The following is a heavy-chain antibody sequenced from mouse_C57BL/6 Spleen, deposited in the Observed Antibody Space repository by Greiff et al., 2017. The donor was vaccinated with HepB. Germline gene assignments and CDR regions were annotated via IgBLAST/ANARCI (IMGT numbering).Heavy chain of an antibody. V-gene: IGHV1-82*01. J-gene: IGHJ3*01. CDR2: IYPGDGDT. CDR1: GYALSSSW. D-gene: IGHD2-1*01. CDR3: ARDGNYAWFAY. Sequence: VQLVESGPELVKPGASVKISCKASGYALSSSWMNWVKRRPGTGLVWIGRIYPGDGDTNYNGKFKGKATLTADKSASTAYTQLSSLTPEDSAVYYCARDGNYAWFAYWGQGTLVTVSA.